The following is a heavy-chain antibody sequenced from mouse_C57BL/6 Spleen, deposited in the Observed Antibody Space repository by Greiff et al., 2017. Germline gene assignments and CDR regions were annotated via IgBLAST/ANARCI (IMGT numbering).Heavy chain of an antibody. Sequence: EVKLMESGGGLVKPGGSLKLSCAASGFTFSSYAMSWVRQTPEKRLEWVATISDGGSYTYYPDNVKGRFTISRDNAKNNLYLQMSHLKSEDTAMYYCARGDYDYVPFASWGQGTLVTVSA. D-gene: IGHD2-4*01. CDR3: ARGDYDYVPFAS. J-gene: IGHJ3*01. V-gene: IGHV5-4*03. CDR2: ISDGGSYT. CDR1: GFTFSSYA.